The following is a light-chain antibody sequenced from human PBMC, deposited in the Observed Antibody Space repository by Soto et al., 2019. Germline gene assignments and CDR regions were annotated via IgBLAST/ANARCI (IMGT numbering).Light chain of an antibody. Sequence: DIQMTQSPSTLSASVGARVTITCRASQNINSWLAWYQQKPGKAPKLLIYKASTLESAVPSRFSGSGSGTEFTLTISSLQPDDFGTYYCQQHNNYPLTFGGGTKVEIK. CDR1: QNINSW. V-gene: IGKV1-5*03. CDR3: QQHNNYPLT. CDR2: KAS. J-gene: IGKJ4*01.